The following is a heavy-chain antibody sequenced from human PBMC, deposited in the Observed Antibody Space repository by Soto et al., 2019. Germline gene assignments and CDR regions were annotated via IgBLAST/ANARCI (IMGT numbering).Heavy chain of an antibody. CDR2: IYYSGST. Sequence: SETLSLTCTVSGGSISSGDYYWSWIRQPPGKGLEWIGYIYYSGSTYYNQSLKSRVTISVDTSKNTVYLQMNSLRAEDTAVYYCAKIESRFFYDSTGYYPFDYWGQGTLVTVSS. J-gene: IGHJ4*02. CDR3: AKIESRFFYDSTGYYPFDY. CDR1: GGSISSGDYY. V-gene: IGHV4-30-4*01. D-gene: IGHD3-22*01.